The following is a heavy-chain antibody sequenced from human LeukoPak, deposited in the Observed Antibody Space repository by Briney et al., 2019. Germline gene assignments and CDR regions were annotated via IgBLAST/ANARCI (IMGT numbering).Heavy chain of an antibody. V-gene: IGHV5-51*01. Sequence: GESLKISCKGSGYSFTSYWIGWVRQMPGKGLEWMGIIYPGDSDTRYSPSFQGQVTISADKSISTAYLQWSSLKASDTAMYYCARRKQWLDRWGYYYYYMDVWGKGTTVTVSS. D-gene: IGHD6-19*01. J-gene: IGHJ6*03. CDR1: GYSFTSYW. CDR2: IYPGDSDT. CDR3: ARRKQWLDRWGYYYYYMDV.